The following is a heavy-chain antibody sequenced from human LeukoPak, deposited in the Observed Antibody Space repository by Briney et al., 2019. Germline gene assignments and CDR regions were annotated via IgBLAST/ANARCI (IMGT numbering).Heavy chain of an antibody. Sequence: ASVKVSCKASGYTFTGYYMHWVRQAPGQGLEWMGINNPSGGSTSYAQKFQGRVTMNRDTSTSTVYMELSSLRSEDTAVYYCARVTDDYGDYCYWGQGTLVTVSS. D-gene: IGHD4-17*01. V-gene: IGHV1-46*01. CDR2: NNPSGGST. CDR1: GYTFTGYY. CDR3: ARVTDDYGDYCY. J-gene: IGHJ4*02.